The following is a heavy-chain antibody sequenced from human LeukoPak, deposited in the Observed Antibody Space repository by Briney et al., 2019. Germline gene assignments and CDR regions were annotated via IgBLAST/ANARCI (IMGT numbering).Heavy chain of an antibody. V-gene: IGHV3-23*01. D-gene: IGHD3-16*01. CDR1: GFTFSSYA. CDR3: ARGGGLDV. Sequence: GGSLRLSCAASGFTFSSYAMSWVRQAPGKGLEWVSAISGGGIGIYYADSLKGRFTISRDNAKNSLYLQMSNLRAEDTAVYFCARGGGLDVWGQGATVTVSS. J-gene: IGHJ6*02. CDR2: ISGGGIGI.